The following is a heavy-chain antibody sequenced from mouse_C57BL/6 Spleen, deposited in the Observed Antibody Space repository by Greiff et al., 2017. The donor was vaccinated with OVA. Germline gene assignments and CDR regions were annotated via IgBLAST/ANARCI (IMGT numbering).Heavy chain of an antibody. Sequence: QVQLQQPGAELVRPGSSVKLSCKASGYTFTSYWMHWVKQRPIQGLEWIGNIDPSDSETNYNQKFKDKATLTVDKSSSTAYMQLSSLTSEDSAVYYCARGIFDGYWFAYWGQGTLVTVSA. V-gene: IGHV1-52*01. CDR1: GYTFTSYW. D-gene: IGHD2-3*01. CDR3: ARGIFDGYWFAY. J-gene: IGHJ3*01. CDR2: IDPSDSET.